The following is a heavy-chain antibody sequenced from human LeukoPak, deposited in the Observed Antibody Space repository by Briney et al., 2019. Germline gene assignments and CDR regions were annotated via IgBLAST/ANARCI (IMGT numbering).Heavy chain of an antibody. CDR1: GFTVSSNY. V-gene: IGHV3-53*04. CDR3: AKHAAHDFWSGYYTPFDY. J-gene: IGHJ4*02. D-gene: IGHD3-3*01. Sequence: PGGSLRLSCAASGFTVSSNYMSWVRQAPGKGLEWVSVIYSGGSTYYADSVKGRFTISRHNSKNTLYLQMNSLRAEDTAVYYCAKHAAHDFWSGYYTPFDYWGQGTLVTVSS. CDR2: IYSGGST.